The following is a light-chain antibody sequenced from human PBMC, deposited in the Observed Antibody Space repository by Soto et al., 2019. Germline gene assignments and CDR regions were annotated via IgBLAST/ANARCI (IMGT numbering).Light chain of an antibody. CDR2: ADN. Sequence: QSALTQPPSASGTPGQRVSISCSGSSSNIGSNSVQWHQQLPGTAPNLLIYADNQRPSGVPDRFSGSKSGTSASLAITGLQSGDEADYYCAAWDDSLNGFGFGTGTKVTVL. CDR3: AAWDDSLNGFG. V-gene: IGLV1-44*01. CDR1: SSNIGSNS. J-gene: IGLJ1*01.